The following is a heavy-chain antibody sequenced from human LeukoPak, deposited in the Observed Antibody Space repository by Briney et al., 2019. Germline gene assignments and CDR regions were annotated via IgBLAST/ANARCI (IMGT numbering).Heavy chain of an antibody. CDR1: GFTFSSYW. CDR2: IKQDGSEK. D-gene: IGHD3-22*01. J-gene: IGHJ4*02. Sequence: GGSLRLSCAASGFTFSSYWMSWVRQAPGKGLERVANIKQDGSEKYYVDSVKGRFTISRDNAKNSLYLQMNSLRAEDTAVYYCARDPLAYYYDSSGYYYVRLGLDYWGQGTLVTVSS. V-gene: IGHV3-7*01. CDR3: ARDPLAYYYDSSGYYYVRLGLDY.